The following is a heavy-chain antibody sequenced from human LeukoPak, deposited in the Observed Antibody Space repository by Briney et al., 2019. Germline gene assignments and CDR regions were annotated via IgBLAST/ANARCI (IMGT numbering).Heavy chain of an antibody. V-gene: IGHV2-5*01. CDR3: VHDIPGGEGFQH. Sequence: SGPTLVKPTQPLTLTCTFSGFSLSTSGVGVGWNRQPPGKALEWLALIYGNDDKRYSASLKSRLTITKDTSKNQVVLTMTNMDPVDTATYYCVHDIPGGEGFQHWGQGTLVTVSS. D-gene: IGHD3-16*01. CDR1: GFSLSTSGVG. J-gene: IGHJ1*01. CDR2: IYGNDDK.